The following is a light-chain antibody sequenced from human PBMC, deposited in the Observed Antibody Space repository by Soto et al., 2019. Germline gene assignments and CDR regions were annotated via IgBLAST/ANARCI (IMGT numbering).Light chain of an antibody. CDR2: AAS. CDR3: QQSYSTPWT. J-gene: IGKJ1*01. CDR1: QSISSY. Sequence: DIPMTQSPSSLSVSVGDRVTITCRASQSISSYLNWYQQKPGKAPKLLIYAASSLQSGVPSRFSGSGSGTDFTLTISSLQPEDFATYYCQQSYSTPWTFGQGTKVEIK. V-gene: IGKV1-39*01.